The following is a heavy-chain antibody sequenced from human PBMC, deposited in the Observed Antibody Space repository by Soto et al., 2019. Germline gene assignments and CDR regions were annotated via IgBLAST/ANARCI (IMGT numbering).Heavy chain of an antibody. CDR2: ISGSDGTT. V-gene: IGHV3-23*01. CDR3: AKEPVAGTSVY. CDR1: GFTFSSYA. Sequence: EVQLLESGGGLVQPGGSLRLSCAASGFTFSSYAMSWVRQAPGKGLEWVSAISGSDGTTYYSDSVKGRFTISRDNSENTMYLQMNSLRAEDTAVYYCAKEPVAGTSVYWGQGTLVTVSS. D-gene: IGHD6-19*01. J-gene: IGHJ4*02.